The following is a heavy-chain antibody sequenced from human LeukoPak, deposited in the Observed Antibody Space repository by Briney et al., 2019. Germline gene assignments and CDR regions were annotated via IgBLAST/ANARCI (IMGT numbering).Heavy chain of an antibody. CDR1: GFTFRNYA. CDR3: ARRSYRSSNEAFDI. D-gene: IGHD1-26*01. Sequence: GGSLRLSCAASGFTFRNYAMHWVRQAPGKGLELVAIISYDGSNKYYADSAKGRFTISRDNSKNTLYLQMNSLRAEDTAVYYCARRSYRSSNEAFDIWGQGTMVTVSS. CDR2: ISYDGSNK. V-gene: IGHV3-30-3*01. J-gene: IGHJ3*02.